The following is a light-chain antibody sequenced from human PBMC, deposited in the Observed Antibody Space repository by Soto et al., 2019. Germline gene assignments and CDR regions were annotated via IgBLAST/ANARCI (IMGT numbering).Light chain of an antibody. CDR1: QTVLSSYSNKSY. V-gene: IGKV4-1*01. CDR3: QQSYSTPRT. CDR2: SAS. Sequence: DFLRSPTSDFLAVSLAASASINFKSSQTVLSSYSNKSYLAWYQQKPGQPPKLLIYSASSLQSGVPYRFSGSGSGTDFTLTISSLQAEDLAVYYCQQSYSTPRTFGQGTKVDI. J-gene: IGKJ1*01.